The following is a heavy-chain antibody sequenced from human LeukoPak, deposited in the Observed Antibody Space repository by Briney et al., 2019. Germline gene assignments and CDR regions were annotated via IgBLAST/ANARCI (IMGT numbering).Heavy chain of an antibody. CDR1: GYTFTSYD. V-gene: IGHV1-8*01. Sequence: ASVKVSCKASGYTFTSYDINWVRQATGQGLEWMGWMNPNSGNTGYAQKFQGRVTMTRNTSISTAYMELSSLRSEDTAVYYCARFGCSSTSCYTGYYYYYMDAWGKGTTVTVSS. CDR3: ARFGCSSTSCYTGYYYYYMDA. J-gene: IGHJ6*03. CDR2: MNPNSGNT. D-gene: IGHD2-2*02.